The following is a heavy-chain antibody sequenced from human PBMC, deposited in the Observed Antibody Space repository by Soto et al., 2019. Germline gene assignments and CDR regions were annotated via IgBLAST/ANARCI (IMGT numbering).Heavy chain of an antibody. CDR3: AKDGIAVDIMGPNYYYYYGMDV. V-gene: IGHV3-30*18. J-gene: IGHJ6*02. CDR2: ISYDGSNK. Sequence: QVQLVESGGGVVQPGRSLRLSCAASGFTFSSYGMHWVRQAPGKGLEWVAVISYDGSNKYYADSVKGRFTISRDNSKNTLYLQRNSLRAEDTAVYYCAKDGIAVDIMGPNYYYYYGMDVWGQGTTVTVSS. D-gene: IGHD6-19*01. CDR1: GFTFSSYG.